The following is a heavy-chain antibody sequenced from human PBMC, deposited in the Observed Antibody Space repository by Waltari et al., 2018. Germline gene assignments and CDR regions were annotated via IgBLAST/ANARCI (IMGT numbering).Heavy chain of an antibody. D-gene: IGHD2-15*01. J-gene: IGHJ3*02. CDR2: IWCDGSNK. CDR1: GFTFSSYG. CDR3: ARSGPGKTNAFDI. Sequence: QVQLVESGGGVVQPGRSLRLSCAASGFTFSSYGMHWVRQAPGKGLEWVAVIWCDGSNKYYADSVKGRFTISRDNSKNTLYLQMNSLRAEDTAMYYCARSGPGKTNAFDIWGQGTMVTVSS. V-gene: IGHV3-33*08.